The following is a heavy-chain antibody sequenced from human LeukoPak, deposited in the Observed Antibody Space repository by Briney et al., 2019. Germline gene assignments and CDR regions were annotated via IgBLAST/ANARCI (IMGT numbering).Heavy chain of an antibody. CDR2: ISAYNGNT. Sequence: ASVKVSCKASGGTFSSYAISWVRQAPGQGLEWMGWISAYNGNTNYAQKLQGRVTMTTDTSTSTAYMELRSLRSDDTAVYYCARDRTYGGDAFDIWGQGTMVTVSS. D-gene: IGHD4-17*01. J-gene: IGHJ3*02. V-gene: IGHV1-18*01. CDR1: GGTFSSYA. CDR3: ARDRTYGGDAFDI.